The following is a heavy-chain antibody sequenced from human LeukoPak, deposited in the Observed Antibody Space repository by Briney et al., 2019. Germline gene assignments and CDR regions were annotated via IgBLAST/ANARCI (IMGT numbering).Heavy chain of an antibody. CDR3: ARGDSRLWDYYYGMGV. V-gene: IGHV1-46*01. CDR1: GYTFTSYY. CDR2: INPSGGST. Sequence: ASVKVSCKASGYTFTSYYMHWVRQAPGQGLEWMGIINPSGGSTSYAQKFQGRVTMTRDTSTSTVYMELSSLRSEDTAVYYCARGDSRLWDYYYGMGVWGQGTTVTVSS. J-gene: IGHJ6*02. D-gene: IGHD3-22*01.